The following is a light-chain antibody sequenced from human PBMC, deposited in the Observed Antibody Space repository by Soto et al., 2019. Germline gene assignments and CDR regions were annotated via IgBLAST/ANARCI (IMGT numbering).Light chain of an antibody. V-gene: IGKV1-12*01. CDR1: QGISSW. J-gene: IGKJ1*01. CDR2: AAS. Sequence: DIQMTQSPSSVSASVGDRVTITCRASQGISSWLVWYQQKPGKAPKLLIYAASSLQSGVPSRFSGSGSGTDFTLTISSLQPEDFATYYCQQANSFPGAFGQGTKVEIK. CDR3: QQANSFPGA.